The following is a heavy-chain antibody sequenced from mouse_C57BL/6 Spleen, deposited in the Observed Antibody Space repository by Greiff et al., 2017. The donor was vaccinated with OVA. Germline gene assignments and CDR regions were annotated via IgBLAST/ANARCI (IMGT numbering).Heavy chain of an antibody. V-gene: IGHV5-9*01. J-gene: IGHJ2*01. CDR2: ISGGGGNT. Sequence: EVKLEESGGGLVKPGGSLKLSCAASGFTFSSYTISWVRQTPEKRLEWVATISGGGGNTYYPDSVKGRFTISRDNAKNTLYLQMSSLRSEDTALYYCARIYGAFNNWGQGTTLTVSS. CDR1: GFTFSSYT. CDR3: ARIYGAFNN. D-gene: IGHD1-1*01.